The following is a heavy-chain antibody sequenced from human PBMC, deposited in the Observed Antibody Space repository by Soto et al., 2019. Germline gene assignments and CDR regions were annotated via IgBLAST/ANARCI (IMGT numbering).Heavy chain of an antibody. CDR2: TGISGRTT. J-gene: IGHJ4*02. CDR3: AKVHNTSRSFDS. D-gene: IGHD1-20*01. V-gene: IGHV3-23*01. CDR1: GFSLTTYA. Sequence: GGSLRLSCAASGFSLTTYAMSWVRQAPGKGLEWVSTTGISGRTTYYADSVKGRFTVSRDDSKNTLDLQMSSLRAEDTAVYYCAKVHNTSRSFDSSGQGTLVTVYS.